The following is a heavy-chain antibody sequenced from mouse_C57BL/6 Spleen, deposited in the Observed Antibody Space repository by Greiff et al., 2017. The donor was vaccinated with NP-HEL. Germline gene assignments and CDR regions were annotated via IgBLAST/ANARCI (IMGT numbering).Heavy chain of an antibody. D-gene: IGHD1-1*01. Sequence: QVQLQQPGAELVRPGSSVKLSCKASGYTFTSYWMHWVKQRPIQGLEWIGNIDPSDSETHYNQKFKDKATLTVDKSSSTAYMQLSSLTSEDSAVYYCARDGSSHYAMDYWGQGTSVTVSS. V-gene: IGHV1-52*01. CDR3: ARDGSSHYAMDY. J-gene: IGHJ4*01. CDR2: IDPSDSET. CDR1: GYTFTSYW.